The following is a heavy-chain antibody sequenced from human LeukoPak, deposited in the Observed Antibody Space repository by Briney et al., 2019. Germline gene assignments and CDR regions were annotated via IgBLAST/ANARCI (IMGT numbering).Heavy chain of an antibody. CDR2: ISAYNGNT. D-gene: IGHD3-3*01. CDR1: GYTFTSYG. CDR3: ARADDFWSGTPSNDY. V-gene: IGHV1-18*01. Sequence: GASVKVSCKASGYTFTSYGISWVRQAPGQGLEWMGWISAYNGNTNYAQKLQGRVTMTTDTSTSTAYMELRSLRSDDTAVYYCARADDFWSGTPSNDYWGQGTLVTVSS. J-gene: IGHJ4*02.